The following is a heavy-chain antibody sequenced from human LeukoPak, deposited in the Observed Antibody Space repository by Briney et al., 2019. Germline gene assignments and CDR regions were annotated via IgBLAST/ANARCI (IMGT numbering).Heavy chain of an antibody. V-gene: IGHV1-18*01. J-gene: IGHJ5*02. D-gene: IGHD6-19*01. CDR3: ARNQPDSRGWYRGGDR. CDR1: GYTFTSYG. Sequence: ASVKVSCKAYGYTFTSYGFNWVRQAPGQGLEWMGWISAYTGATDYAHKLQGRLTMTTDTSTSTAYMEVRSLRSDDTAVYYCARNQPDSRGWYRGGDRWGQGTQVTVSS. CDR2: ISAYTGAT.